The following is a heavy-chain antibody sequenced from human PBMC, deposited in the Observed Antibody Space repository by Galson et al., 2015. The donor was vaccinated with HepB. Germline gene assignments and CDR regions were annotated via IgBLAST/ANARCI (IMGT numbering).Heavy chain of an antibody. CDR2: IYTSGST. CDR3: ACWHSGYDFNDY. V-gene: IGHV4-61*02. CDR1: GGSISSGSYY. J-gene: IGHJ4*02. D-gene: IGHD5-12*01. Sequence: TLSLTCTVSGGSISSGSYYWSWIRQPAGKGLEWIGRIYTSGSTNYNPSLKSRVTISVDTSKNQFSLKLSSVTAADTAVYYCACWHSGYDFNDYWGQGTLVTVSS.